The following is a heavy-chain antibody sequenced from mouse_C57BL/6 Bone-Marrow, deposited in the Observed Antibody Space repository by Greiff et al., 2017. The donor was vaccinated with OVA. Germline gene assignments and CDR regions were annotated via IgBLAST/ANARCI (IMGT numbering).Heavy chain of an antibody. CDR1: GFTFSDYY. J-gene: IGHJ4*01. V-gene: IGHV5-12*01. Sequence: EVKLVESGGGLVQPGGSLKLSCAASGFTFSDYYMYWVRQTPEKRLEWVAYISNGGGSTYYPDTVKGRYTISRDNAKNTMYLQMSRLKSEDTAMYYCARRELGREGDYWGQGTSVTVSS. CDR2: ISNGGGST. CDR3: ARRELGREGDY. D-gene: IGHD4-1*01.